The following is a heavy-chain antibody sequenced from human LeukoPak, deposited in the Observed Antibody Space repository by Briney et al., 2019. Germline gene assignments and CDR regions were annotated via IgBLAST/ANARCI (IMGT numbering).Heavy chain of an antibody. V-gene: IGHV4-59*08. J-gene: IGHJ4*02. Sequence: SETLSLTCTVSGGSSSYYYWSWIRQPPGKGLEWIGYIYYSGSTNYNPSLKSRVTISVGTSKNQFSLKLSSVTAADTAVYYCARHRDSGYDRRAFDYWGQGTLVTVSS. CDR1: GGSSSYYY. CDR2: IYYSGST. D-gene: IGHD5-12*01. CDR3: ARHRDSGYDRRAFDY.